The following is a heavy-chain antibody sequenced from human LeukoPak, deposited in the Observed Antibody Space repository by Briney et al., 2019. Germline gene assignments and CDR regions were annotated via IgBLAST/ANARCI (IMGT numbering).Heavy chain of an antibody. CDR2: ISGSGGST. CDR3: ARDMDRVGAYFDY. Sequence: PGGSLRLSCAASGFTFSSYAMSWVRQAPGKGLEWVSAISGSGGSTYYADSVKGRFTISRDNSKNTLYLQMNSLRAEDTAVYYCARDMDRVGAYFDYWGQGTLVTVSS. J-gene: IGHJ4*02. V-gene: IGHV3-23*01. CDR1: GFTFSSYA. D-gene: IGHD3-10*01.